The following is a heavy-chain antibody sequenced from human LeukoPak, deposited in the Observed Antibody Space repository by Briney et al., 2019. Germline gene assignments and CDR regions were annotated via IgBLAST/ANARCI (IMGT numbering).Heavy chain of an antibody. Sequence: ASVKVSCKASGYTFTSYAMHWVRQAPGQRLEWMGWINAGNGNTKYSQKFQGRVTITRDTSASTAYMELSSLRSEDTAVYYCARSADAYCGGDCYSPFDYWGQGTLVTVSS. D-gene: IGHD2-21*02. CDR1: GYTFTSYA. CDR2: INAGNGNT. J-gene: IGHJ4*02. CDR3: ARSADAYCGGDCYSPFDY. V-gene: IGHV1-3*01.